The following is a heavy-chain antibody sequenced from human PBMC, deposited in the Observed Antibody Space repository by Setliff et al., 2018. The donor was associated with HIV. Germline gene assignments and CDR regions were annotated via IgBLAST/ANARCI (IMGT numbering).Heavy chain of an antibody. J-gene: IGHJ4*02. CDR3: ARGLPCSNWFYSPGPGGFDY. V-gene: IGHV4-4*07. Sequence: SETLSLTCTVSAASISNSYWTWIRQPAGKGLEWIGRIYPSGTINYNPSLKSRVTMSVDTSKNQFSLRLTSVTAADVALYYCARGLPCSNWFYSPGPGGFDYWGQGALVTVSS. CDR2: IYPSGTI. CDR1: AASISNSY. D-gene: IGHD4-4*01.